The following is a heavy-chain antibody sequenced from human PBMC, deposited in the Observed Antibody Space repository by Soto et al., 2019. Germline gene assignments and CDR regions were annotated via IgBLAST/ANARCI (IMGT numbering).Heavy chain of an antibody. CDR3: ASTYSTSWYWFDP. J-gene: IGHJ5*02. V-gene: IGHV2-26*04. CDR2: IFSNDEK. Sequence: QVTVKESGPVLVKPTETLTLTCTVSGFSLSNAGLGVSWIRQPPGKALDWLAHIFSNDEKSYSTSLKSRLTVSKDTSKSQVVLTMTNMDPVDTATYYCASTYSTSWYWFDPWVQGTLVTVSS. CDR1: GFSLSNAGLG. D-gene: IGHD6-13*01.